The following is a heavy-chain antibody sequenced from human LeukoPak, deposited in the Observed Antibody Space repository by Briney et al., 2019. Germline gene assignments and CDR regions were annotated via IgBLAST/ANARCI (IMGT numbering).Heavy chain of an antibody. CDR2: IIPILGIA. CDR3: AREGVGATVDY. Sequence: ASVKVSCKASGGTFSSYAISWVRQAPGQGLEWMGRIIPILGIANYAQKFQGGVTITADKSTSTAYMELSSLRSEDTAVYYCAREGVGATVDYWGQGTLVTVSS. J-gene: IGHJ4*02. V-gene: IGHV1-69*04. CDR1: GGTFSSYA. D-gene: IGHD1-26*01.